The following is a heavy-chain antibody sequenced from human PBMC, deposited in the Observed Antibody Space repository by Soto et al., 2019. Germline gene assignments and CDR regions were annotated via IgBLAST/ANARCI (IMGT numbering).Heavy chain of an antibody. Sequence: SEALSLTCTDSGGSISSYYWSLIRQRPGKGLEWIGDIYYSGSTNYNPSLKSRVTISGDTSKNQFSLKLSSVTAADTADYYCARWGAVVNHTANAAGFWGQGTLVTVSS. CDR3: ARWGAVVNHTANAAGF. V-gene: IGHV4-59*01. CDR1: GGSISSYY. D-gene: IGHD2-21*01. J-gene: IGHJ4*03. CDR2: IYYSGST.